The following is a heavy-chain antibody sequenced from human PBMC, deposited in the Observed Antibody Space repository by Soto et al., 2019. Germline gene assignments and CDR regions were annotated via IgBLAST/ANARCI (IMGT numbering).Heavy chain of an antibody. CDR2: ISGSGGST. CDR3: AKESGMWLELGNFDY. V-gene: IGHV3-23*01. CDR1: GFTFSSYA. D-gene: IGHD1-7*01. Sequence: GGSLRLSCAASGFTFSSYAMSWVRQAPGKGLEWVSAISGSGGSTDYANSVKGRFTISRDNSKNTLYLQMNSLRAEDKAVYYCAKESGMWLELGNFDYWGQGTLVTVSS. J-gene: IGHJ4*02.